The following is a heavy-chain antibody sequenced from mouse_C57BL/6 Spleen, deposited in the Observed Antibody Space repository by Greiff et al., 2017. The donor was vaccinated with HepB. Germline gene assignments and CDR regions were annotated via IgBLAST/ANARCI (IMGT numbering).Heavy chain of an antibody. V-gene: IGHV14-4*01. CDR3: TRPHYYGSSYFDY. J-gene: IGHJ2*01. D-gene: IGHD1-1*01. Sequence: VQLQQSGAELVRPGASVKLSCTASGFNIKDDYMHWVKQRPEQGLEWIGWIDPENGDTEYASKFQGKATITADTSSNTAYLQLSSLTSEDTAVYYFTRPHYYGSSYFDYWGQGTTLTVSS. CDR2: IDPENGDT. CDR1: GFNIKDDY.